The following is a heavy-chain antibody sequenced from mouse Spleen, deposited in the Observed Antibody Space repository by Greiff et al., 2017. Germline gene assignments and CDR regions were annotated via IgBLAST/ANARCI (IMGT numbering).Heavy chain of an antibody. J-gene: IGHJ4*01. CDR3: ARQGYDFPMDY. CDR1: GFTFSSYG. Sequence: EVKLMESGGDLVKPGGSLKLSCAASGFTFSSYGMSWVRQTPDKRLEWVATISSGGSYTYYPDSVKGRFTISRDNAKNTLYLQMSSLKSEDTAMYYCARQGYDFPMDYWGQGTSVTVSS. CDR2: ISSGGSYT. V-gene: IGHV5-6*01. D-gene: IGHD2-4*01.